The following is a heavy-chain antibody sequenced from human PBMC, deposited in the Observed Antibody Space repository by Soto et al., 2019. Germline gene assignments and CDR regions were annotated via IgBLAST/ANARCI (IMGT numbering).Heavy chain of an antibody. V-gene: IGHV4-38-2*01. J-gene: IGHJ4*02. CDR1: SYSFGSGY. Sequence: PSETLSLTCALSSYSFGSGYWAWLRQSPGKGLEWFGTISQNGDSFYNPSLRSRVAMSIDASRNQFSLELTAVTAADTALYYCARVHSSGHGGDYWGAGTLVTVSS. CDR3: ARVHSSGHGGDY. D-gene: IGHD6-19*01. CDR2: ISQNGDS.